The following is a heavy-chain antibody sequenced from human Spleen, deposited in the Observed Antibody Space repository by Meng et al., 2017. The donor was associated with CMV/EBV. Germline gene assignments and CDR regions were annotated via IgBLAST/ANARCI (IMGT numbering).Heavy chain of an antibody. V-gene: IGHV4-34*01. CDR2: INHSGST. Sequence: VQLRQLGAGLFNPSDALSLTCAVYGGAFSGYYWSWIRQPPGKGLEWIGEINHSGSTNYNPSLKSRVTISVDTSKNQFSLKLSSVTAADTAVYYCARGGRIAVAGFDYWGQGTLVTVSS. CDR3: ARGGRIAVAGFDY. CDR1: GGAFSGYY. D-gene: IGHD6-19*01. J-gene: IGHJ4*02.